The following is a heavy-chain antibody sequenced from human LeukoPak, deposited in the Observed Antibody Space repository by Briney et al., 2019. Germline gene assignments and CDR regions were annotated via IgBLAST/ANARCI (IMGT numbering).Heavy chain of an antibody. Sequence: GGSLRLSCAASGFTFSTYSMNWARQAPGKGLEWVSSISSGSSYIYYADSVKGRFTISRDNDKNSLYLQMNSLRAEDTAVYYCAFDSSGYYWARLYWGQGTLVTVSS. CDR1: GFTFSTYS. CDR2: ISSGSSYI. V-gene: IGHV3-21*01. D-gene: IGHD3-22*01. CDR3: AFDSSGYYWARLY. J-gene: IGHJ4*02.